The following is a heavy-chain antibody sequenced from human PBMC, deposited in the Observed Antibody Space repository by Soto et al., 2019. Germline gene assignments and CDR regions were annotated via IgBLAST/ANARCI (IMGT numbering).Heavy chain of an antibody. Sequence: SGGSLRLSCAASGFTFSNYGMNWVRQAPGKGLEWVAIISYDGRDKYYTDSVKGRFTISRDNSNSTLYLQMNSLRAEDTAMYYCTKTIYSNYPTYYYYCGLDVWGRGTTVTVSS. D-gene: IGHD4-4*01. CDR2: ISYDGRDK. V-gene: IGHV3-30*18. CDR3: TKTIYSNYPTYYYYCGLDV. J-gene: IGHJ6*02. CDR1: GFTFSNYG.